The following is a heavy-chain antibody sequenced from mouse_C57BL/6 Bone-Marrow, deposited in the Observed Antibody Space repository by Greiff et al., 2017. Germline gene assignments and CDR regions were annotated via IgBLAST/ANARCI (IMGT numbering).Heavy chain of an antibody. CDR3: ARGAHYYGSSPFAY. D-gene: IGHD1-1*01. CDR1: GYTFTSYW. V-gene: IGHV1-69*01. J-gene: IGHJ3*01. Sequence: QVQLQQPGAELVMPGASVKLSCKASGYTFTSYWMHWVKQRPGQGLEWIGEIDPSASYPNYNQKFKGKSTLTVDKSSSTAYMQLSSLTSEDSAVYYCARGAHYYGSSPFAYWGQGTLVTVSA. CDR2: IDPSASYP.